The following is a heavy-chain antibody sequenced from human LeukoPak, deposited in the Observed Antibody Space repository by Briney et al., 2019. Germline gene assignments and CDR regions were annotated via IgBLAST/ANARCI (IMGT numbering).Heavy chain of an antibody. J-gene: IGHJ4*02. CDR3: AKDLGHYYGSGSYYRGPFDY. CDR1: GFTFSSYA. Sequence: PGGSLRLSCAASGFTFSSYAMSWVRQAPGKWLEWVSAIIGSGGSTYYADSVKGRFTISRDNSKNTLYLQMNSLRAEDTAVCYCAKDLGHYYGSGSYYRGPFDYWGQGTLVTVSS. CDR2: IIGSGGST. D-gene: IGHD3-10*01. V-gene: IGHV3-23*01.